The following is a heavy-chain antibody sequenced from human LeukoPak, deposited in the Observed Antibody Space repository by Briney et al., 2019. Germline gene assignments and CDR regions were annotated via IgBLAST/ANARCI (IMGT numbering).Heavy chain of an antibody. V-gene: IGHV1-46*02. CDR1: GYTFNNYY. J-gene: IGHJ5*02. Sequence: ASVKLSFKASGYTFNNYYVHWVRQAPGQGLELMGVINPIGGSTIYAGKFQGRLTMTRDTSTSTVYMELSSLISEDPAVYYCARVGSEDCSGDSCYLTSNWFDPWGQGTLVVVSS. D-gene: IGHD2-15*01. CDR3: ARVGSEDCSGDSCYLTSNWFDP. CDR2: INPIGGST.